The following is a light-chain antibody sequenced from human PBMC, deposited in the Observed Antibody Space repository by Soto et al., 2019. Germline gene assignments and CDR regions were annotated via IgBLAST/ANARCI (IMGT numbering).Light chain of an antibody. V-gene: IGKV1-27*01. CDR1: RGISNY. Sequence: DVQMTQSPSSLSASVGDRVTITCRASRGISNYLAWYQQKPGKVPKLLIYASSTLKSGVPSRFSGSGSVTDFSLTISTLQPEDVATYYGQRYNNAPPWTFGQGTKVEIK. CDR2: ASS. J-gene: IGKJ1*01. CDR3: QRYNNAPPWT.